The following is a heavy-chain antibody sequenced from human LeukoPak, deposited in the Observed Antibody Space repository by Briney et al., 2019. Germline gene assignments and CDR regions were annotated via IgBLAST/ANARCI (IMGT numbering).Heavy chain of an antibody. CDR3: ARGGGTGYDSQGDLRSDY. V-gene: IGHV1-18*01. CDR2: ISAYNGYT. Sequence: GASVKVSCKASGYTFTNYGVSWVRQAPGQGLEWMGWISAYNGYTNYAQKFQFRVTMTTDTSTSTAYMELRSLRSDDTAVYYCARGGGTGYDSQGDLRSDYWGQGTLVTVSS. J-gene: IGHJ4*02. D-gene: IGHD5-12*01. CDR1: GYTFTNYG.